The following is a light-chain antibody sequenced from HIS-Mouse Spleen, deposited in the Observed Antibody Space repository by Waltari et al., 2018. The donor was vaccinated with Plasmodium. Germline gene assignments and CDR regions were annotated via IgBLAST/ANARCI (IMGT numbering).Light chain of an antibody. J-gene: IGLJ3*02. CDR3: YSTDSSGNHRV. CDR1: GLPKKY. V-gene: IGLV3-10*01. CDR2: EDS. Sequence: SYELTQPPSVPVSPGQTDRIPTSGDGLPKKYSYWYQQKSGQAPVLVIYEDSKRPSGIPERFSGSSSGTMATLTISGAQVEDEADYYCYSTDSSGNHRVFGGGTKLTVL.